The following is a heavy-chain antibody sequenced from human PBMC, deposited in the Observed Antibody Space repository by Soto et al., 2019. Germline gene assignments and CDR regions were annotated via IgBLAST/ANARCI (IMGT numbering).Heavy chain of an antibody. CDR3: ARDYDILTGYSPFDY. V-gene: IGHV3-11*01. CDR1: GFTFSDYY. J-gene: IGHJ4*02. CDR2: ISSGGTTI. Sequence: QMHLVESGGGLVKPGGSLRLSCAVSGFTFSDYYMSWIRQAPGKGLEWVAYISSGGTTIYYGDSVKGRFAISRDNAKNSLYLQMNSLRAEDTAVYYCARDYDILTGYSPFDYWGQGTLVTVSS. D-gene: IGHD3-9*01.